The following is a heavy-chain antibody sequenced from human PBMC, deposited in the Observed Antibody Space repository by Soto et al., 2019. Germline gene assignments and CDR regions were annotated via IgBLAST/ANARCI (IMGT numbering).Heavy chain of an antibody. CDR3: ARPYDSSGYYAFDI. CDR1: GYSFTSYW. D-gene: IGHD3-22*01. J-gene: IGHJ3*02. V-gene: IGHV5-51*01. CDR2: IYPGDSDT. Sequence: GESLKISCKGSGYSFTSYWIGWVRQMPGKGLEWMGIIYPGDSDTRYSPSVQGQVTISADKSSSTAYLQWSSLKASDTAMYYCARPYDSSGYYAFDIWGQGTMVTVSS.